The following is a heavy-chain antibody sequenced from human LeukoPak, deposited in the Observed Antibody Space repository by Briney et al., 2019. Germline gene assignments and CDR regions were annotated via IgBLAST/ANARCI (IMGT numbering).Heavy chain of an antibody. V-gene: IGHV1-2*02. D-gene: IGHD1-20*01. J-gene: IGHJ4*02. CDR2: INPNSGGT. CDR3: AGLPRYNWNEPLDY. CDR1: GYTFTGYY. Sequence: ASVKVSCKASGYTFTGYYMHWVRQAPGQGLEWMGWINPNSGGTNYAQKFQGRVTMTRDTSISTAYMELSRLRADDTAVYYCAGLPRYNWNEPLDYWGQGTLVTVSS.